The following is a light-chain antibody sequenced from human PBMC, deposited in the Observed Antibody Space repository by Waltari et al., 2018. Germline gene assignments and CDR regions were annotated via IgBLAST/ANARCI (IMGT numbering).Light chain of an antibody. J-gene: IGLJ2*01. Sequence: NFMLTHPLSVSESPGQTVTISCTRSSCNLASPYVQWSQQRPGSSPTTVIYEDYHRPSGVPDRFSASFDSSSNSASLTISGLKTEDEADYYCQSYDSNNYVIFGGGTKLTVL. CDR1: SCNLASPY. V-gene: IGLV6-57*01. CDR2: EDY. CDR3: QSYDSNNYVI.